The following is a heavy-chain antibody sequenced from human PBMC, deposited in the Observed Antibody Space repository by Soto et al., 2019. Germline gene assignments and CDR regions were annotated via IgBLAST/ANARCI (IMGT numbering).Heavy chain of an antibody. CDR3: ARDKLFADYYYYYGMDV. J-gene: IGHJ6*02. CDR1: GFTFSSYG. V-gene: IGHV3-33*01. Sequence: ESVGGVVQPGRSLRLSCAASGFTFSSYGMHWVRQAPGKGLEWVAVIWYDGSNKYYADSVKGRFTISRDNSKNTLYLQMNSLRAEDTAVYYCARDKLFADYYYYYGMDVWGQGTTVTVSS. D-gene: IGHD3-3*01. CDR2: IWYDGSNK.